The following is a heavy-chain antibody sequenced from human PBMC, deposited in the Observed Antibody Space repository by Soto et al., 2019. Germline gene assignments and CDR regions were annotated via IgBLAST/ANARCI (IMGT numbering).Heavy chain of an antibody. CDR1: GGTFSSYA. D-gene: IGHD6-13*01. CDR3: ARGADGIAAAETVYFDY. Sequence: QVQLVQSGAEVKKPGSSVKVSCKASGGTFSSYAISWVRQAPGQGLEWMGGIIPIFGTANYAQKFQGRVTITADESTITAYMELSSLRSEETAVYYCARGADGIAAAETVYFDYWGQGTLVTVSS. CDR2: IIPIFGTA. J-gene: IGHJ4*02. V-gene: IGHV1-69*12.